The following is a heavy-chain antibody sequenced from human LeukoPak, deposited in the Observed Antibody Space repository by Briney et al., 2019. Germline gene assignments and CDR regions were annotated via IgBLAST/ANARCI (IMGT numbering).Heavy chain of an antibody. Sequence: SQTLSLTCTVSGGSISSGDYYWSWIRQPPGKGLEWIGYISYSGSTYYNPSLKSRVTISVDTSKNQFSLKLRSVTAADTAVYYCARDRGYGGRAFDIWGQGTMVTVSS. J-gene: IGHJ3*02. D-gene: IGHD6-25*01. V-gene: IGHV4-30-4*01. CDR2: ISYSGST. CDR3: ARDRGYGGRAFDI. CDR1: GGSISSGDYY.